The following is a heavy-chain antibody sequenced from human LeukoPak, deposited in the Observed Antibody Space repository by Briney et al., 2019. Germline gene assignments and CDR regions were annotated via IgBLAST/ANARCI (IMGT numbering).Heavy chain of an antibody. D-gene: IGHD3-10*01. CDR1: GFTSSDYY. J-gene: IGHJ4*02. V-gene: IGHV3-11*05. CDR3: AKGGYYYGSGRHDFEY. Sequence: GGSLRLSCGASGFTSSDYYMSWIRQAPGKGLEWVSYISGSGTYTNYADSVKGRFTISRDNAKNSLYLQMNSLRAEDTAVYYCAKGGYYYGSGRHDFEYWGQGTLVTVSS. CDR2: ISGSGTYT.